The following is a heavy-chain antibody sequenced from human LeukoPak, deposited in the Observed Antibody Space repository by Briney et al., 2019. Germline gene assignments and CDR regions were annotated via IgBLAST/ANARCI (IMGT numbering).Heavy chain of an antibody. V-gene: IGHV3-30-3*01. CDR1: GFTFSSYA. CDR2: ISYDGSNK. Sequence: GGSLRLSCAASGFTFSSYAMHWVRQAPGKGLEWVAVISYDGSNKYYADSVKGRFTISRDNSKNTLYLQMNSLRAEDTAVYYCASLAGDSFDYWGQGTLVTVSS. CDR3: ASLAGDSFDY. D-gene: IGHD7-27*01. J-gene: IGHJ4*02.